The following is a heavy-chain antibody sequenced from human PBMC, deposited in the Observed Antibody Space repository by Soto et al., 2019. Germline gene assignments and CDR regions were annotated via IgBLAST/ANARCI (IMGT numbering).Heavy chain of an antibody. CDR3: AHYYDSSGYYYVYFDY. CDR2: IYWNDDK. Sequence: QITLKESGPTLVKPTQTLTLTCTFSGFSLSTSGVGVGWIRQPPGKALEWLALIYWNDDKRYSPSLKSRLTITKDTSKNQVVLTMTNMAPVDTATYYCAHYYDSSGYYYVYFDYWGQGTLVTVSS. CDR1: GFSLSTSGVG. D-gene: IGHD3-22*01. J-gene: IGHJ4*02. V-gene: IGHV2-5*01.